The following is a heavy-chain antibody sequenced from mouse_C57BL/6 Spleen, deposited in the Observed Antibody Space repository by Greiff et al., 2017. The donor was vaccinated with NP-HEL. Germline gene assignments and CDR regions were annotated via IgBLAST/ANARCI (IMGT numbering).Heavy chain of an antibody. D-gene: IGHD1-1*01. V-gene: IGHV1-59*01. CDR1: GYTFTSYW. J-gene: IGHJ2*01. Sequence: QVQLQQPGAELVRPGTSVKLSCKASGYTFTSYWMHWVKQRPGQGLEWIGVIDPSDSYTNYNQKFKGKATLTVATSSSTAYMQLSSLTSEDSAVYYCARSHYYGSSYYFDYWGQGTTLTVSS. CDR3: ARSHYYGSSYYFDY. CDR2: IDPSDSYT.